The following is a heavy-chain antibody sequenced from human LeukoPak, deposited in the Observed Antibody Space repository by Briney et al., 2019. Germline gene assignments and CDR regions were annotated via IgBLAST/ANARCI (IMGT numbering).Heavy chain of an antibody. CDR3: ARDGTPPATDAFDI. CDR2: ISAYNGNT. V-gene: IGHV1-18*01. D-gene: IGHD1-1*01. Sequence: ASVKVSCKASGYTFTSYGISWVRQGPGQGLEWMGRISAYNGNTNYAQKLQGRVTMTTDTSTSTAYMELRSLRSDDTAVYYCARDGTPPATDAFDIWGQGTMVTVSS. J-gene: IGHJ3*02. CDR1: GYTFTSYG.